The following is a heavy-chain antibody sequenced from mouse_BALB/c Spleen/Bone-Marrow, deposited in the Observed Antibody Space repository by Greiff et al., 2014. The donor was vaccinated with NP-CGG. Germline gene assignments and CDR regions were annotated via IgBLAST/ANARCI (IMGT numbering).Heavy chain of an antibody. J-gene: IGHJ2*01. V-gene: IGHV1S135*01. D-gene: IGHD2-4*01. CDR2: IDPYNGGT. Sequence: VQLQQSGPGLVKPGASVKVSCKASGFAFTSYNMYWVKQSHGKSLEWIGYIDPYNGGTYYNQKFKGKATLTVDKSSSTAYMHLNSLTSEDSALYYCARYFDYDYFDYWGQGTTLTVSS. CDR1: GFAFTSYN. CDR3: ARYFDYDYFDY.